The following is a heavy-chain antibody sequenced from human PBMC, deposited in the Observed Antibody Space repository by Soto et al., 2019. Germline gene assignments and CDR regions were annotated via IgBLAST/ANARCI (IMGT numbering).Heavy chain of an antibody. J-gene: IGHJ4*02. Sequence: ASVKVSCKASGGTFSSYAISWVRQAPGQGLEWMGGIIPIFGTANYAQKFQGRVTITADESTSTAYMELSSLRSEDTAVYYCASSSRGDYDKDSDDYWGQGTLVTVSS. V-gene: IGHV1-69*13. CDR3: ASSSRGDYDKDSDDY. CDR1: GGTFSSYA. D-gene: IGHD4-17*01. CDR2: IIPIFGTA.